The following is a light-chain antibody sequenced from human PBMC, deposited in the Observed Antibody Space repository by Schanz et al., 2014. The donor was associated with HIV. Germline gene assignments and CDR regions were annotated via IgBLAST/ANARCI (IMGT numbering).Light chain of an antibody. CDR1: QSISPW. J-gene: IGKJ2*01. CDR3: QQCVTYPYT. Sequence: DVQMTQSPSTLSASVGDRVTITCRATQSISPWLAWYQQKPGKAPKLLINEASSLQSGVPSRFSGSGSGTEFTLTITSLQPDDFATYYCQQCVTYPYTFGQGTKLDIK. CDR2: EAS. V-gene: IGKV1-5*03.